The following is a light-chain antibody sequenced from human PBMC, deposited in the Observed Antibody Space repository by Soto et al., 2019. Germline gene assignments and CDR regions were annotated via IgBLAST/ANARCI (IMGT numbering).Light chain of an antibody. J-gene: IGLJ3*02. CDR3: QTWGTGIRV. Sequence: QPVLTQSPSASASLGASVKLTCTLSSGHSSYATAWHQQQPEKGPRYLMKLNSDDSHSKGDGIPDRLSGSISGAERYLTISSLQSEDEADYFCQTWGTGIRVFGGGTKLTVL. V-gene: IGLV4-69*01. CDR2: LNSDDSH. CDR1: SGHSSYA.